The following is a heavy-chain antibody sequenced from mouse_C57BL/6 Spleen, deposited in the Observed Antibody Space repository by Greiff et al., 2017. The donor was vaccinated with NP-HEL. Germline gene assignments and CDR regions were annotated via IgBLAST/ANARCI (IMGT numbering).Heavy chain of an antibody. V-gene: IGHV1-52*01. CDR2: IDPSDSET. J-gene: IGHJ4*01. CDR3: ARATTGVATPYAMDY. CDR1: GYTFTSYW. D-gene: IGHD1-1*01. Sequence: QVQLQQSGAELVRPGSSVKLSCKASGYTFTSYWMHWVKQSPIQGLEWIGNIDPSDSETHYNQKFKDKATLTVDKSSSTAYMQLSSLTSEDSAVYYCARATTGVATPYAMDYWGQGTSVTVSS.